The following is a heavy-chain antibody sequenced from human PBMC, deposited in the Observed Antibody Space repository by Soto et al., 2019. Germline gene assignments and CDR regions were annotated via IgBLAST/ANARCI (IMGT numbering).Heavy chain of an antibody. J-gene: IGHJ4*02. D-gene: IGHD2-2*01. Sequence: QVQLVQSGAEVKKPGSSVKVSCKASGGTFSSYTISWVRQAPGQGLEWMGRIIPILGIAYYAQKFQGRVTITANTSTSTAYRELSCLRSEDTTVYYCARARNDCSSTSCTVYSFDYWGQGTLVTVSS. V-gene: IGHV1-69*02. CDR2: IIPILGIA. CDR1: GGTFSSYT. CDR3: ARARNDCSSTSCTVYSFDY.